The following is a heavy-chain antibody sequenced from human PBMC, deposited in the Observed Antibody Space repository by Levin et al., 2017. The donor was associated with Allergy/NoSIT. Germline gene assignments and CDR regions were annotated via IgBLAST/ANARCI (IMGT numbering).Heavy chain of an antibody. J-gene: IGHJ3*01. V-gene: IGHV4-61*01. CDR3: ARVGLLPDYYDGSGGGRAFDL. CDR1: GGSVSSGIYY. D-gene: IGHD3-22*01. CDR2: IYYSGST. Sequence: SSETLSLTCTVSGGSVSSGIYYWSWIRQPPGKGLEWIGYIYYSGSTNYNPSLKSRVIISVDTSKNQFSLKLSSVTAADTAVYYCARVGLLPDYYDGSGGGRAFDLWGQGTMVTVSS.